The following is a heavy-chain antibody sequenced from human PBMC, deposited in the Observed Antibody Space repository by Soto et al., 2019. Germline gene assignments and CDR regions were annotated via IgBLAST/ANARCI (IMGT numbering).Heavy chain of an antibody. CDR3: ARLPDYGDTH. D-gene: IGHD4-17*01. V-gene: IGHV4-39*01. CDR1: GGSISSSSYY. Sequence: QLQLQESGPGLVKPSETLSLTCTVSGGSISSSSYYWGWIRQPPGKGLEWIGSIYYSGSTYYNPSLKRRVTIPVDTSKNQFSLKLSSVTAADTAVYYCARLPDYGDTHWGQGTLVTVSS. J-gene: IGHJ4*02. CDR2: IYYSGST.